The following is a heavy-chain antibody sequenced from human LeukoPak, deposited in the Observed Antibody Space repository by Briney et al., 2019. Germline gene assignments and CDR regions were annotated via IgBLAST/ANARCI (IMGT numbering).Heavy chain of an antibody. CDR1: GGSFSGYY. CDR2: INHSGST. Sequence: SETLSLTCAVYGGSFSGYYWSWIRQPPGKGLEWIGEINHSGSTNYNPSLKSRVTISVDTSKNQFSLKLSSVTAADTAVYYCERGEGLFDYWGQGTLVTVSS. J-gene: IGHJ4*02. CDR3: ERGEGLFDY. V-gene: IGHV4-34*01.